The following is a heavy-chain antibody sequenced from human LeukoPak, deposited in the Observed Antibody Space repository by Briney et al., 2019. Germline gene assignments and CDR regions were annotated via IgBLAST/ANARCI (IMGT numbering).Heavy chain of an antibody. Sequence: PGGSLRLSCAASGFIFSNYAMNWVRQAPGKGLEWVAVISGRGDTTYFPDSVKGRLTISRDDSKNMVFLQMNSLRVEDTAIYYCAKSSTRDAPLGYFDYWGQGALVTVS. CDR2: ISGRGDTT. CDR1: GFIFSNYA. J-gene: IGHJ4*02. V-gene: IGHV3-23*01. CDR3: AKSSTRDAPLGYFDY.